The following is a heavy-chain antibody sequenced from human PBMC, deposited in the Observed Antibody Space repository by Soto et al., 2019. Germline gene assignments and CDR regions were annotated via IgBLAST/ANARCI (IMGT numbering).Heavy chain of an antibody. V-gene: IGHV2-5*02. CDR1: GFSLSTSGVG. J-gene: IGHJ2*01. Sequence: SGPTLVNPTQTLTLTCTFSGFSLSTSGVGVGWIRQPPGKALEWLALIYWDDDKRYSPSLKSRLTITKDTSKNQVVLTMTKMDPVDKATYYCAHTILAAARRYFDLRGRGTLVTVSS. D-gene: IGHD6-13*01. CDR3: AHTILAAARRYFDL. CDR2: IYWDDDK.